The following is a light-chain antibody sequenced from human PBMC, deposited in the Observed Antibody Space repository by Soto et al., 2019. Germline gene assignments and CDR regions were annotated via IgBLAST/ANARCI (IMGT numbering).Light chain of an antibody. J-gene: IGKJ3*01. CDR1: QSVLYTSNNKNY. V-gene: IGKV4-1*01. CDR3: QQYYTTIPF. Sequence: DIVMTQSPDSLAVSLGERATVNCKSSQSVLYTSNNKNYLAWYQQKPGQPPKLLIYWASTRESGVPDRFSGSGSGTDFTLTISSLQAEDVAVYYCQQYYTTIPFFGPGPKVDI. CDR2: WAS.